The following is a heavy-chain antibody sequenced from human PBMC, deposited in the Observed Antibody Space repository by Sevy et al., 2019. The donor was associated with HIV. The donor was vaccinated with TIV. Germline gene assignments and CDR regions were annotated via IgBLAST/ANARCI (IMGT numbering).Heavy chain of an antibody. CDR2: IFRSGDTT. J-gene: IGHJ3*02. V-gene: IGHV3-23*01. CDR1: GFIFYNYA. CDR3: AGARYDRGGSFDAFDI. D-gene: IGHD3-22*01. Sequence: GGSLRLSCAASGFIFYNYAMNWVRQAPGKGLEWVSTIFRSGDTTYYADSVKGRFTISRDNSKNTLYLQMNSLRTEDTALYYCAGARYDRGGSFDAFDIWGQGTMVTVSS.